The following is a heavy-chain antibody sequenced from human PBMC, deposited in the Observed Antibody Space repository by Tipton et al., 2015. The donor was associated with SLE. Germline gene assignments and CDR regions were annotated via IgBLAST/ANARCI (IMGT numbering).Heavy chain of an antibody. J-gene: IGHJ4*02. Sequence: GLVKPSETLSLTCTVSGYSISSGYYWGWIRQPPGKGLEWIGSIYHSGSTYYNPSLKSRVTISVDKSKNQFSLKLSSVTAADTAVYYCARRSGGWGEFDYWGQGTLATVSS. CDR1: GYSISSGYY. CDR2: IYHSGST. D-gene: IGHD3-16*01. CDR3: ARRSGGWGEFDY. V-gene: IGHV4-38-2*02.